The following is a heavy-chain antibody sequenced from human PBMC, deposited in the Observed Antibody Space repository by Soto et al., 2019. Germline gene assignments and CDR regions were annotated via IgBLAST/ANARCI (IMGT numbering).Heavy chain of an antibody. V-gene: IGHV1-69*13. Sequence: GASVKVSCKASGGTFSSYAISWVRQAAGQGPEWMGGIIPIFGTANYAQKFQGRVTITADESTSTAYMELSSLRSEDTAVYYCARVALAVAGTNYYYYGMDVWGQGTTVTVSS. CDR2: IIPIFGTA. CDR1: GGTFSSYA. J-gene: IGHJ6*02. CDR3: ARVALAVAGTNYYYYGMDV. D-gene: IGHD6-19*01.